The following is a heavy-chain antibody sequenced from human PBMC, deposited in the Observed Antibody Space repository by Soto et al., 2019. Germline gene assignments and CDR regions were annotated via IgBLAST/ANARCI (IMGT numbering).Heavy chain of an antibody. CDR2: IQSGGTT. CDR3: ARDDVLCDGGRCYGIPLDV. CDR1: GFTVSSKY. Sequence: EVQLVESGGGLVQPGGSLRLSCAASGFTVSSKYMTWVRQAPGKGLEWVSLIQSGGTTYYADSVKGRFTISRETSENTLHLQMDSLRVEDTAVYYCARDDVLCDGGRCYGIPLDVWGKGTKVTVSS. D-gene: IGHD2-15*01. V-gene: IGHV3-66*01. J-gene: IGHJ6*04.